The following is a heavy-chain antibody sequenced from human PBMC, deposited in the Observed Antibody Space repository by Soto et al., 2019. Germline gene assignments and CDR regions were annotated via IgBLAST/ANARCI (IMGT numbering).Heavy chain of an antibody. J-gene: IGHJ6*02. CDR3: ARGEYCTNGVCYTVGMDV. CDR2: MNPNSGNT. D-gene: IGHD2-8*01. Sequence: ASVKVSCKASGYTFTSYDINWVRQATGQGLEWMGWMNPNSGNTGYAQKFQGRVTMTRNTSISTAYMELSSLRSEDTAVYYCARGEYCTNGVCYTVGMDVWGQGSTVTVSS. CDR1: GYTFTSYD. V-gene: IGHV1-8*01.